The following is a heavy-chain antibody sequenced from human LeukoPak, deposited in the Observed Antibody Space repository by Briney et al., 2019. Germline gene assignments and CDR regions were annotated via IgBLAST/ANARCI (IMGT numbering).Heavy chain of an antibody. CDR3: ARSEYGDYEDHPFDY. J-gene: IGHJ4*02. Sequence: SETLSLTCTVSGGSISSGGYYWSWIRQPPGKGLEWIGYIYYSGSTNYNPSLKSRVTISVDTSKNQFSLKLSSVTAADTAVYYCARSEYGDYEDHPFDYWGQGTLVTVSS. V-gene: IGHV4-61*08. D-gene: IGHD4-17*01. CDR1: GGSISSGGYY. CDR2: IYYSGST.